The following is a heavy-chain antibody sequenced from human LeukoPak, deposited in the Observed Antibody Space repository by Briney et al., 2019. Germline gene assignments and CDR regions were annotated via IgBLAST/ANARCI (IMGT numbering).Heavy chain of an antibody. CDR2: ISASGGST. CDR3: AKAFTVTRVYNCLDP. CDR1: GFTFSSYA. V-gene: IGHV3-23*01. Sequence: GGSLRLSCAASGFTFSSYAMSWLRQAPGKGLEWVSGISASGGSTYYADSVKGRFTISRDNSKNTLYLQMNSLRAEDTAVYYCAKAFTVTRVYNCLDPWGQGTLVTVSS. J-gene: IGHJ5*02. D-gene: IGHD4-17*01.